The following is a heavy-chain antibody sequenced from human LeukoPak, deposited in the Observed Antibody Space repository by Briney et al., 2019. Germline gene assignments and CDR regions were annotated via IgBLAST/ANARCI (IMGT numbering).Heavy chain of an antibody. CDR1: GGSISSSSYY. CDR2: INYSGST. J-gene: IGHJ6*02. CDR3: ARVSALMGLPNGGNSRWSYYYYGMDV. D-gene: IGHD4-23*01. V-gene: IGHV4-39*07. Sequence: SETLSLTCTVSGGSISSSSYYWGWIRQPPGKGLEWIGSINYSGSTYYNPSLKSRVTISVDTSKNQFSLKLSSVTAADTAVYYCARVSALMGLPNGGNSRWSYYYYGMDVWGQGTTVTVSS.